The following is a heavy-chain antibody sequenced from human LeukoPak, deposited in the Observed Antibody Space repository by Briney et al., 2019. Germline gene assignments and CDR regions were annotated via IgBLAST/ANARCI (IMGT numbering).Heavy chain of an antibody. CDR3: AKPYDSSGYYFFPIDY. CDR2: ISGSGGST. J-gene: IGHJ4*02. V-gene: IGHV3-23*01. Sequence: GGSLRLSCAASGFTFSSYAMSWVRQAPGKGLERVSAISGSGGSTYYADSVKGRFTISRDNSKNTLYLQMNSLRAEDTAVYYCAKPYDSSGYYFFPIDYWGQGTLVTVSS. CDR1: GFTFSSYA. D-gene: IGHD3-22*01.